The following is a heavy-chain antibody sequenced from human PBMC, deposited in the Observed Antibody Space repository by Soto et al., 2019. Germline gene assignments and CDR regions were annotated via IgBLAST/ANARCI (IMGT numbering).Heavy chain of an antibody. V-gene: IGHV3-30-3*01. CDR3: AREAWQQLDTWFDP. CDR1: GFTFSSYA. Sequence: GGSLRLSCAASGFTFSSYAMHWVRQAPGKGLEWVAVISYDGSNKYYADSVKGRFTISRDNSKNTLYLQMNSLRAEDTAVYYCAREAWQQLDTWFDPWGQGTLVTVSS. J-gene: IGHJ5*02. D-gene: IGHD6-13*01. CDR2: ISYDGSNK.